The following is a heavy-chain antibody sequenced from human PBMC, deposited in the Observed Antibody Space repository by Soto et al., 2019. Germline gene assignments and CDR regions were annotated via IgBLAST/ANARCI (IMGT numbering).Heavy chain of an antibody. Sequence: SETLSLTCTVSGGSIISYYWSWIRQPPWKGLEWIGYIYYSGSTNYNPSLKSRVTISVDTSKNQFSLKLSSVTAADTAVYYCARDRDNLWFGESVGYYGMDVWGQGTTVTVSS. CDR1: GGSIISYY. V-gene: IGHV4-59*01. CDR3: ARDRDNLWFGESVGYYGMDV. J-gene: IGHJ6*02. CDR2: IYYSGST. D-gene: IGHD3-10*01.